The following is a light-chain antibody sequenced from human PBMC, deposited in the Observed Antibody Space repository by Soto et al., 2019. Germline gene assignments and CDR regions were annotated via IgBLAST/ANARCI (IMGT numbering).Light chain of an antibody. CDR2: KAS. Sequence: DIQMTQSPSTLSESVGDRVTITCRASQSISSWLAWYQQKPGKAPKLLIYKASSLKSGVPSRFSGSGSGTEFTLTISSLQPDDFATYYCQQYNSYSRTFGQGTKVEIK. J-gene: IGKJ1*01. CDR1: QSISSW. CDR3: QQYNSYSRT. V-gene: IGKV1-5*03.